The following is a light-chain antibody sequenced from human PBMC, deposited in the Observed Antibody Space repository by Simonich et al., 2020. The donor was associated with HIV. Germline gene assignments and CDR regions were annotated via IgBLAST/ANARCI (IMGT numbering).Light chain of an antibody. Sequence: QSALTQPGSVSGSPGQSITISCTGTNSDVGGYNFVSWYQQHPGKAPKLMISDVRKRPSGVSNRVSGSKSGHTASLTISRLRAEDEADYYCSSYTGSNTVIFGGGTKLTVL. CDR2: DVR. V-gene: IGLV2-14*03. CDR1: NSDVGGYNF. J-gene: IGLJ2*01. CDR3: SSYTGSNTVI.